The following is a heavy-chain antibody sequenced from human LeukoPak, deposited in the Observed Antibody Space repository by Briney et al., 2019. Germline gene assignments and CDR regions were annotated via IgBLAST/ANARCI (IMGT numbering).Heavy chain of an antibody. CDR2: IYTSGST. J-gene: IGHJ3*02. CDR1: GGSISSYY. CDR3: ARDHYDFWSGYYNDAFDI. D-gene: IGHD3-3*01. Sequence: SETLSLTCTVSGGSISSYYWSWIRQPAGKGLEWIGRIYTSGSTNYNPSLKSRVTMSVDTSKNQFSLKLSSVTAADTAVYYCARDHYDFWSGYYNDAFDIWGQGTMVTVSS. V-gene: IGHV4-4*07.